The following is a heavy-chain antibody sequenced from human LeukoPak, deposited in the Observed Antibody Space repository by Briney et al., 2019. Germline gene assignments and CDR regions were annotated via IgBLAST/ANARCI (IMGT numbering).Heavy chain of an antibody. CDR1: GFTFSTYS. D-gene: IGHD3-16*02. CDR3: AKYRSPGSRTFDY. V-gene: IGHV3-23*01. J-gene: IGHJ4*02. Sequence: GGSLSLACAASGFTFSTYSMGWVRHAPGRWLEWVSAISDSGDITNYADSVKGRFNISRDNSKNTLYLQIGSLRAEDTALYFCAKYRSPGSRTFDYWGRGTLVTVSS. CDR2: ISDSGDIT.